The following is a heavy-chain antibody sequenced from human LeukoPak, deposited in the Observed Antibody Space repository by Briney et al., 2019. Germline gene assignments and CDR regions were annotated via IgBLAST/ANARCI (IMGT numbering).Heavy chain of an antibody. CDR2: IYHSGST. CDR3: ARETRGYGGNSYYFDY. V-gene: IGHV4-39*07. J-gene: IGHJ4*02. CDR1: GGSISSSSYY. Sequence: SETLSLTCTVSGGSISSSSYYWGWIRQPPGKGLEWIGYIYHSGSTYYNPSLKSRVTISVDRSKNQFSLKLSSVTAADTAVYYCARETRGYGGNSYYFDYWGQGTLVTVSS. D-gene: IGHD4-23*01.